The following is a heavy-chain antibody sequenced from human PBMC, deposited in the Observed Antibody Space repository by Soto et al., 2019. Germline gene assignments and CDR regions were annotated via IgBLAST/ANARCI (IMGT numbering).Heavy chain of an antibody. D-gene: IGHD3-10*01. CDR3: AKDKRVVRGGDAFDI. J-gene: IGHJ3*02. V-gene: IGHV3-9*01. CDR2: ISWNSGSI. Sequence: PGGSLRLSCAASGFTFDDYAMHWVRQAPGKGLEWVSGISWNSGSIGYADSVKGRFTISRDNAKNSLYLQMNSLRAEDTALYYCAKDKRVVRGGDAFDIWGQGTMVTVSS. CDR1: GFTFDDYA.